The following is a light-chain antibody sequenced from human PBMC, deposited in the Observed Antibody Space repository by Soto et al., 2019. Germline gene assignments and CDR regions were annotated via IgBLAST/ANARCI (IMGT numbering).Light chain of an antibody. CDR2: GAS. Sequence: EIVMTQSPATLSVSPGERATLSCRASQSVSSNLAWYQQKPGQAPRLLIFGASTRATGIPARFSGSGSGTEFTLTISSLQSEDFAVYHCQQYNNWPPMYTFGQGTKVDIK. CDR3: QQYNNWPPMYT. J-gene: IGKJ2*01. V-gene: IGKV3-15*01. CDR1: QSVSSN.